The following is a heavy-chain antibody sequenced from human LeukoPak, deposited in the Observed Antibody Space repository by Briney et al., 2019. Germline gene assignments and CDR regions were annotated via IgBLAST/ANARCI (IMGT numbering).Heavy chain of an antibody. D-gene: IGHD1-26*01. CDR1: GGSISSYY. Sequence: NPSETLSLTCTVSGGSISSYYWSWIRQPPGKGLEWIGYINYSGSTNYNPSLKSRVTILVDTSKNQFSLKLSSVTAADTAVYYCARVGRKIDYWGQGTLVTVSS. CDR2: INYSGST. J-gene: IGHJ4*02. V-gene: IGHV4-59*01. CDR3: ARVGRKIDY.